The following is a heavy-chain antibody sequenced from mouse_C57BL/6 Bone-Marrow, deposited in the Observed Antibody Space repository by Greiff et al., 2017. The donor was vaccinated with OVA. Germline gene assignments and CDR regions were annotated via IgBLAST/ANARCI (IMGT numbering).Heavy chain of an antibody. V-gene: IGHV1-82*01. D-gene: IGHD2-4*01. CDR2: IYPGDGDT. CDR1: GYAFSSSW. Sequence: QVQLQQSGPELVKPGASVKISCKASGYAFSSSWMNWVKQRPGKGLEWIGRIYPGDGDTNYNGKFKGKATLTADKSSSTAYMQLSSLTSEDSAVYFCARDLIYYDSRYYAMDYWGQGTSVTVSS. J-gene: IGHJ4*01. CDR3: ARDLIYYDSRYYAMDY.